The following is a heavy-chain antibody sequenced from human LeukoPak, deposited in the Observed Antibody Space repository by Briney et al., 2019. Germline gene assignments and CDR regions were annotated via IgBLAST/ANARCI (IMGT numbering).Heavy chain of an antibody. CDR3: ARASWVTNADAVS. Sequence: GGSLRLTCAASGCSFSSYAISWVRQAPARGRGWVSSMKGGGGDTFYADFVKGRFTLSRDDSRNTVYLQLDSLPAQDTAIYYCARASWVTNADAVSWGQGTLVTASS. CDR2: MKGGGGDT. V-gene: IGHV3-23*01. J-gene: IGHJ5*02. CDR1: GCSFSSYA. D-gene: IGHD3-3*01.